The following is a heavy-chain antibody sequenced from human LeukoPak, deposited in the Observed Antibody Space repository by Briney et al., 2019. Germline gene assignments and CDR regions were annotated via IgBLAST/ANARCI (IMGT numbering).Heavy chain of an antibody. CDR2: IYYTGTT. Sequence: PSETLSLTCTVSGGSISSSSYFWGWIRQPPGKGLEWIGSIYYTGTTSYNPSLKSRVTISVDTSKNQFSLRLTSVTAADTAVYYCARPSPAFDPWGQGILVTVSS. CDR1: GGSISSSSYF. V-gene: IGHV4-39*07. J-gene: IGHJ5*02. CDR3: ARPSPAFDP.